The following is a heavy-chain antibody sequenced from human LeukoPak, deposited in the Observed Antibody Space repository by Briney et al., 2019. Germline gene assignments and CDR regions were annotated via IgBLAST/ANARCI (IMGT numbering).Heavy chain of an antibody. J-gene: IGHJ6*03. Sequence: GESLKISCKGSGYSFTSYWIGWVRQMTGKGLEWRGILYPGDSDTRYSPSFQGQVTISADKSIITAYLQWSSLKAPDTAMYYCARHLRQLWPYYYYYMDVWGKGTTVTVSS. CDR1: GYSFTSYW. D-gene: IGHD5-18*01. CDR2: LYPGDSDT. V-gene: IGHV5-51*01. CDR3: ARHLRQLWPYYYYYMDV.